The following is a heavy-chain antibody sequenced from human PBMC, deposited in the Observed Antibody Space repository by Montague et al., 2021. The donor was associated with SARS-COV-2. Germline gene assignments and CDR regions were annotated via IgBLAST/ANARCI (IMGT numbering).Heavy chain of an antibody. CDR2: IYYSETT. D-gene: IGHD3-10*01. Sequence: SETLSLTCTVSGGSITRNYYWGWIRQPPGKGLEWVGNIYYSETTXXNPSLESRVTISVDASKNQFSLNLTSVTAADTAVYYCARPLVRGVPKAFDIWGQGALVIVSS. J-gene: IGHJ3*02. V-gene: IGHV4-39*01. CDR1: GGSITRNYY. CDR3: ARPLVRGVPKAFDI.